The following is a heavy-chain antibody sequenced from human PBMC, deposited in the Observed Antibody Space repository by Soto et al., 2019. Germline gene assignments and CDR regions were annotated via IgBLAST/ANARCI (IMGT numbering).Heavy chain of an antibody. Sequence: VSVKVSCKASGYTFTSYGISWVRQAPGQGLEWMGWISAYNGNTNYAQKLQGRVTMTTDTSTSTAYMELRRLRSDDTAVYYCARDCVVTPFYYYYGTDVWGQGTTVTVSS. D-gene: IGHD2-21*02. V-gene: IGHV1-18*01. J-gene: IGHJ6*02. CDR2: ISAYNGNT. CDR3: ARDCVVTPFYYYYGTDV. CDR1: GYTFTSYG.